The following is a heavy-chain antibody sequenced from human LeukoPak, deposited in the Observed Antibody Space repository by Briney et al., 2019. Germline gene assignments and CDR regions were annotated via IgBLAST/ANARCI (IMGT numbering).Heavy chain of an antibody. CDR1: GYTFTSYA. CDR3: ARGLRLGELSPFY. Sequence: ASVNVSCKASGYTFTSYAMHWVRQAPGQRLEWMGWINAGNGNTKYSQKFQGRVTITRDTSASTAYMELSSLRSEDTAVYYCARGLRLGELSPFYWGQGTLVTVSS. D-gene: IGHD3-16*02. J-gene: IGHJ4*02. CDR2: INAGNGNT. V-gene: IGHV1-3*01.